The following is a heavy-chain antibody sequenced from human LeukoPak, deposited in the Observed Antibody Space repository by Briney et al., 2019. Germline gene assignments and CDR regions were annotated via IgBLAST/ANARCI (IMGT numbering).Heavy chain of an antibody. V-gene: IGHV3-30*04. CDR2: ISYDGSNK. CDR3: ARDQTWYFDP. J-gene: IGHJ2*01. Sequence: GGSLRLSCAASGFTFSSYAMHWVRQAPGKGLDCLAVISYDGSNKYYADSVKGRFTISRDNSKNTLYLQMNSLRAEDTAVYYCARDQTWYFDPWGRGTLVTVSS. CDR1: GFTFSSYA.